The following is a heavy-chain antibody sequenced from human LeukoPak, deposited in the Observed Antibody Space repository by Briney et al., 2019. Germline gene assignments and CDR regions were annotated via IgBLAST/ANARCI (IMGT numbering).Heavy chain of an antibody. CDR2: ISYDGSNK. D-gene: IGHD6-13*01. V-gene: IGHV3-30*18. CDR1: GFTFSSYG. CDR3: AKDVAGGITHWYFDL. Sequence: GGSLRLSCAASGFTFSSYGMHWVRQAPDKGLEWVALISYDGSNKYYADSVKGRFTISRDNSKNTLYLQMNSLRAEDTAVYYCAKDVAGGITHWYFDLWGRGTLVTVSS. J-gene: IGHJ2*01.